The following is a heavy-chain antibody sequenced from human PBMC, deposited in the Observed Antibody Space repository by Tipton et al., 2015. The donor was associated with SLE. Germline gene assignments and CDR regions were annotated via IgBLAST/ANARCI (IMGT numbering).Heavy chain of an antibody. CDR3: ARDTIAAADY. V-gene: IGHV4-39*07. Sequence: TLSLTCTVSGGSISSSSYYWGWIRQPPGKGLEWIGSIYYSGSTYYNPSLKSRVTISVDTSKNQFSLKLSSVTAADTAVYYCARDTIAAADYWGQGTLVTVSS. D-gene: IGHD6-13*01. J-gene: IGHJ4*02. CDR1: GGSISSSSYY. CDR2: IYYSGST.